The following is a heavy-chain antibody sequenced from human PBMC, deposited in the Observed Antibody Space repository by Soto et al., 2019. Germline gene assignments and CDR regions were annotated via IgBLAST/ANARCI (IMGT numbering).Heavy chain of an antibody. J-gene: IGHJ3*02. D-gene: IGHD1-26*01. CDR1: GFTFSSYA. CDR2: ISGSGGST. CDR3: AKAPGRWEVLRAGHDAFDI. Sequence: EVQLLESGGGLVQPGGSLRLSCAASGFTFSSYAMSWVRQAPGKGLEWVSAISGSGGSTYYADSVKGRFTITRDNSKDPLYLQMNSLRAEDTAVYYCAKAPGRWEVLRAGHDAFDIWGQGTMVTVSS. V-gene: IGHV3-23*01.